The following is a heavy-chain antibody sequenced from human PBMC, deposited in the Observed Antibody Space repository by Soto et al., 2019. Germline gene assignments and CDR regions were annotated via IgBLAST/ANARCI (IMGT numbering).Heavy chain of an antibody. Sequence: QVQLVQSGAEVKKPGASVKVSCKASGYTFTNHGISWVRQAPGRGLEWMGWISAYNGNTDYEPKLQGRVTMTTDTSTSTADTEVMSLTSDDTAVYYCGSDHTAGYNYGTNIDYYYYYGMDVWGQGTTVTVSS. V-gene: IGHV1-18*01. CDR2: ISAYNGNT. J-gene: IGHJ6*02. D-gene: IGHD5-18*01. CDR1: GYTFTNHG. CDR3: GSDHTAGYNYGTNIDYYYYYGMDV.